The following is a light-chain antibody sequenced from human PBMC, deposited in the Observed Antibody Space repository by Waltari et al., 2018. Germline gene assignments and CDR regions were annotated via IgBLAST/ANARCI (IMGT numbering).Light chain of an antibody. Sequence: EIVLRQSPGTLSLSPGERATLSCRATESVSSSYLGWYQQKPGQAPRLLIYATSNGATGIPDRFSGSGSGTDFTLTISRLESEDFAVYYCQQYGSSPSTFGQGTRLEIK. CDR2: ATS. CDR1: ESVSSSY. CDR3: QQYGSSPST. J-gene: IGKJ5*01. V-gene: IGKV3-20*01.